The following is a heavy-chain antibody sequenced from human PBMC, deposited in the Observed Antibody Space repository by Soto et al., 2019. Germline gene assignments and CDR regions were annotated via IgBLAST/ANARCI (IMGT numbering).Heavy chain of an antibody. Sequence: QVQLVQSGAEVKKPGSSVKVSCKASGGTLKNFNFNWVRQAPGQGLEWMGGIIPMFGTADYAQRFQGRVTITADDSTSTAYMELSSLRSEDTAVYYCARDETGDSYYYYYGMDVWGQGTTVTVSS. V-gene: IGHV1-69*01. CDR2: IIPMFGTA. J-gene: IGHJ6*02. CDR3: ARDETGDSYYYYYGMDV. D-gene: IGHD7-27*01. CDR1: GGTLKNFN.